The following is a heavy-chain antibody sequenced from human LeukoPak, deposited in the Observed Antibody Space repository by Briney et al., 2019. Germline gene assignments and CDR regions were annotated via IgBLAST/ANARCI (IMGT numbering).Heavy chain of an antibody. CDR3: AKDRRACSSSSCYYRFDY. CDR2: ISDSGGST. Sequence: GGSLRLSCAASEFTFSSYAMSWVRQAPGKGLEWVSAISDSGGSTYYADSVKGRFTVSRDNSKNTMYLQMNNLRAEDTAVYYCAKDRRACSSSSCYYRFDYWGQGTLVTVSS. J-gene: IGHJ4*02. CDR1: EFTFSSYA. D-gene: IGHD2-2*01. V-gene: IGHV3-23*01.